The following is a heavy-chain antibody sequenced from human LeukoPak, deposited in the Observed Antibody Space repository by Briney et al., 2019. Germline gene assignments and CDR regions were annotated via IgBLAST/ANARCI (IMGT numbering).Heavy chain of an antibody. CDR3: ATGRYSSSSGYFDY. CDR1: GGSVSNYY. V-gene: IGHV4-59*02. J-gene: IGHJ4*02. D-gene: IGHD6-6*01. CDR2: IYYTET. Sequence: SETLSLTCTVSGGSVSNYYWSWIRQSPGKGLEWIGYIYYTETSYNPSLKSRVTISVDTSKNQFSLKLSSVTAADTAVYYCATGRYSSSSGYFDYWGQGTLVTVSS.